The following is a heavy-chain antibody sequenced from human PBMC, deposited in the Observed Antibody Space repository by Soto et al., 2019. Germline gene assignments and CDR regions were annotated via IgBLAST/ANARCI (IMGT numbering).Heavy chain of an antibody. Sequence: QVQLQESGPGLVKPSQTLSLTCTVSGGSISSGDYYWSWIRQPPGKGLEWIVYIYYSGSTYYNPSLKSRVTIYVDTSKNQFSLKLSSVTAADTAVYYCARAKVTSKDAFDIWGQGTMVTVSS. CDR1: GGSISSGDYY. CDR2: IYYSGST. D-gene: IGHD2-21*02. J-gene: IGHJ3*02. V-gene: IGHV4-30-4*01. CDR3: ARAKVTSKDAFDI.